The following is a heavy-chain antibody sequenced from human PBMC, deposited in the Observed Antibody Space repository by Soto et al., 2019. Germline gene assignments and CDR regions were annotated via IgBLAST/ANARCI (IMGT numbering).Heavy chain of an antibody. CDR1: GGSISSSGYY. CDR2: IFYSGTT. D-gene: IGHD3-22*01. V-gene: IGHV4-39*01. J-gene: IGHJ6*02. CDR3: ARHYYVSSGYPAPYYHGMDV. Sequence: SETLSLTCTVSGGSISSSGYYWGWIRQSPGKGLEWIGTIFYSGTTYYNPSLESRITISQDTSNNQFSLKLTSVTAADTAVYYCARHYYVSSGYPAPYYHGMDVWGQGTTVTVSS.